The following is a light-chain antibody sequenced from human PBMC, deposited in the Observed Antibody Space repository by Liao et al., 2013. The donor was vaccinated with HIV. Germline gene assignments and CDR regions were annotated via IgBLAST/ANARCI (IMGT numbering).Light chain of an antibody. CDR1: NFGSKS. CDR3: QMWDTSIDHHV. V-gene: IGLV3-21*04. CDR2: YGS. Sequence: SYELTQPPSVSAAPGGTARISCGGNNFGSKSVHWYQQRPGQSPVLVIYYGSDRPSGIPERFSGSISGNTATLIISGVEAGDEADYYCQMWDTSIDHHVFGGGTQLTVL. J-gene: IGLJ2*01.